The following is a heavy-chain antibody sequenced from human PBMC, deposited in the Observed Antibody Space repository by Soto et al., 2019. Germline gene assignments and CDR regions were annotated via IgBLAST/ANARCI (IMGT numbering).Heavy chain of an antibody. Sequence: ASVKVSCKASGYTFTSYAMHWVRQAPGQRLEWMGWINAGNGNAKYSQKFQGRVTITRDTSASTAYMEPSSLRSEDTAVYYCAGAYCSSTSCFSMDVWGQGTTVTVSS. CDR1: GYTFTSYA. CDR3: AGAYCSSTSCFSMDV. D-gene: IGHD2-2*01. J-gene: IGHJ6*02. CDR2: INAGNGNA. V-gene: IGHV1-3*01.